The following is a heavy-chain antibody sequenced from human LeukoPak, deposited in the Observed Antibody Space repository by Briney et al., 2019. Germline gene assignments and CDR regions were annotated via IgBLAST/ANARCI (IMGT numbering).Heavy chain of an antibody. CDR2: IYYSGST. J-gene: IGHJ4*02. D-gene: IGHD3-10*01. Sequence: PSETLSLTCTVSGGSISSYYWSWIRQPPGQGLEWIAYIYYSGSTNYNPSLKSRVTISVDTSKNQFSLKLSSVTAADTAVYYCARRGRRGSFEGPYSDYWGQGTLVTVSS. CDR1: GGSISSYY. V-gene: IGHV4-59*08. CDR3: ARRGRRGSFEGPYSDY.